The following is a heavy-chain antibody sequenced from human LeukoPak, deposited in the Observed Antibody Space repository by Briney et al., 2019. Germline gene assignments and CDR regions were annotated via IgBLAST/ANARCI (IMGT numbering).Heavy chain of an antibody. CDR2: INPTGGIT. J-gene: IGHJ4*02. D-gene: IGHD2-15*01. CDR3: GGDRVLVGGSPTYNFDY. Sequence: GASVKVSCKTSGYTFTSYFIHWVRQAPGQGLEWMGIINPTGGITTYAQKFQGRVTMTRDMSTSTVYMGLSSLTSEDTAVYYCGGDRVLVGGSPTYNFDYWGQGTLVTVSS. V-gene: IGHV1-46*01. CDR1: GYTFTSYF.